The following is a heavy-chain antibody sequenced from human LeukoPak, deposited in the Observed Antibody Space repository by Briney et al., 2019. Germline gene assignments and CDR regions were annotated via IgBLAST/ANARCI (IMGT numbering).Heavy chain of an antibody. CDR3: SRSANYISDI. CDR1: GFTFSSYY. V-gene: IGHV3-7*01. CDR2: IKQGGSEK. Sequence: GGSLRLSCAASGFTFSSYYMMWLRQAPGKGLEGVASIKQGGSEKYYVVPVKGRFTISRDNAKNSLYLQMNSLRAEDTAVYFCSRSANYISDIWGQGKMVTVSS. D-gene: IGHD3-16*01. J-gene: IGHJ3*02.